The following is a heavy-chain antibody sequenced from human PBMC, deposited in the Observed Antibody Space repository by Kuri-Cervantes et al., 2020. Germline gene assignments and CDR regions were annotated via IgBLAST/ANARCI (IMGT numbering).Heavy chain of an antibody. CDR3: ARDQWLVPRGFDY. CDR2: ISWNSGSI. V-gene: IGHV3-9*01. J-gene: IGHJ4*02. CDR1: GFTFDDYA. D-gene: IGHD6-19*01. Sequence: SLKISCAASGFTFDDYAMHWVRQAPGKGLEWVSGISWNSGSIGYADSVKGRFTSSRDNSKNTLYLQMNSLRAEDTAVYYCARDQWLVPRGFDYWGQGTLVTVSS.